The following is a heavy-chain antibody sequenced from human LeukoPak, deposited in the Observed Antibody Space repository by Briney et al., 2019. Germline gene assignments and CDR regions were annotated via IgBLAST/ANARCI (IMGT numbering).Heavy chain of an antibody. D-gene: IGHD3-3*01. Sequence: GGSLRLSWAAPGFSFSLYEMNWVRQAPGKGLEWVANIKQDGSEKYYVDSVRGRFTISRDNAKNSLYLQMNSLRAEDTAVYYCARDGYYDFWSADYWGQGTLVTVSS. V-gene: IGHV3-7*01. J-gene: IGHJ4*02. CDR3: ARDGYYDFWSADY. CDR1: GFSFSLYE. CDR2: IKQDGSEK.